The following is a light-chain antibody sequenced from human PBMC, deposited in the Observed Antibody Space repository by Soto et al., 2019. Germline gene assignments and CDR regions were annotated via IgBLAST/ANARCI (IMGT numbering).Light chain of an antibody. CDR2: GAS. Sequence: DIHMTQSPSTLSASVGDRVTITCRASESMSNCLAWYQQKPGKAPKLLISGASSLQSGVPSRFSGSASGTEFTLTISSLQPDDIATYYCQQCHRYLTFGQGTKVDIK. V-gene: IGKV1-5*01. CDR3: QQCHRYLT. CDR1: ESMSNC. J-gene: IGKJ1*01.